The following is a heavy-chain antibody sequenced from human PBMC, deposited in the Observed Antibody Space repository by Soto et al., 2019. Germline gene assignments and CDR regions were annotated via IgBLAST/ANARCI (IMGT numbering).Heavy chain of an antibody. D-gene: IGHD1-26*01. Sequence: SETLSLTCSVSGGSISSSSYYWGWIRQPPGKGLEWIGSIYYSGSTYYNPSLKSRVTISVDTSKNQFSLKLSSVTAADTAVYYCARHRTIVGAPTDRGQFDYWGQGTLVTVSS. CDR3: ARHRTIVGAPTDRGQFDY. CDR2: IYYSGST. CDR1: GGSISSSSYY. J-gene: IGHJ4*02. V-gene: IGHV4-39*01.